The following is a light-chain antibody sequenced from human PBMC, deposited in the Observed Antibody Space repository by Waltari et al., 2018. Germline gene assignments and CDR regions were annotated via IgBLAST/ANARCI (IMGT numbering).Light chain of an antibody. CDR1: SNNVSNQG. V-gene: IGLV10-54*04. J-gene: IGLJ1*01. Sequence: QAGLTQPPSVSKDLRQTATLSCTGNSNNVSNQGAAWLQHHQGHPPKLLSYRNNNRPSGISERFSAYRSGNTAFLTITGLQSEDEADYYCSAWDTSLSGYVFGTGTRVTVL. CDR2: RNN. CDR3: SAWDTSLSGYV.